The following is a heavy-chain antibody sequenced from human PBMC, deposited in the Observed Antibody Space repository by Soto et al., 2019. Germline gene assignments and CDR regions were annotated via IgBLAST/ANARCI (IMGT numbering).Heavy chain of an antibody. J-gene: IGHJ4*02. D-gene: IGHD6-19*01. CDR3: ATAGGLGAVAADY. CDR1: GGSISSGFYY. Sequence: SETLSLTCTVSGGSISSGFYYWSWIRQHPGEGLEWIGYISYSGSTYYNPSLKSRVAISVDTSKNQFSLKLSSVTAADTAVYYCATAGGLGAVAADYWGQGTLVTVSS. CDR2: ISYSGST. V-gene: IGHV4-31*03.